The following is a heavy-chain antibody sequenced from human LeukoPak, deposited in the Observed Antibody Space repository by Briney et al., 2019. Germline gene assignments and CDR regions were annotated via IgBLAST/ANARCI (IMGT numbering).Heavy chain of an antibody. J-gene: IGHJ4*02. Sequence: ASVKVSCKVSGYTLTELSMHWVRQAPGKGLEWMGGFDPEDGETIYAQEFQGRVTMTEDTSTDTAYMELSSLRSEDTAVYYCATVRRGSYWTPRFDWGQGTLVTVSS. V-gene: IGHV1-24*01. CDR3: ATVRRGSYWTPRFD. CDR2: FDPEDGET. D-gene: IGHD1-26*01. CDR1: GYTLTELS.